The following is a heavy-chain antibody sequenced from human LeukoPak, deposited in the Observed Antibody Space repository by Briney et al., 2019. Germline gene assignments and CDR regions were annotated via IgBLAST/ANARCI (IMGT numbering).Heavy chain of an antibody. D-gene: IGHD1-14*01. CDR2: ISSSGSTI. CDR3: ARVGNLYYYYYMDV. J-gene: IGHJ6*03. V-gene: IGHV3-48*03. CDR1: GFTFSSYE. Sequence: GGSLRLSCAASGFTFSSYEMNWVRQAPGKGLEWVSYISSSGSTIYYADSVKGRFTISRDNAKNSLYLQMNSLRAEDMAVYYCARVGNLYYYYYMDVWGKGTTVTVSS.